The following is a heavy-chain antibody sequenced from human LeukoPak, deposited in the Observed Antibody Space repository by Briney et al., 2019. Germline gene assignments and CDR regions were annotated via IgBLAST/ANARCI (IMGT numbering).Heavy chain of an antibody. CDR2: IYHSGST. CDR1: GYSINSGYY. J-gene: IGHJ5*02. Sequence: SQTLSLTCTVSGYSINSGYYWGWIRQPPGKGLEWIGSIYHSGSTYYNPSLKSRVTISVDTSKNQFSPKLSSVTAADTAVYYCARGGLTVTTGFDPWGQGTLVTVSS. CDR3: ARGGLTVTTGFDP. D-gene: IGHD4-17*01. V-gene: IGHV4-38-2*02.